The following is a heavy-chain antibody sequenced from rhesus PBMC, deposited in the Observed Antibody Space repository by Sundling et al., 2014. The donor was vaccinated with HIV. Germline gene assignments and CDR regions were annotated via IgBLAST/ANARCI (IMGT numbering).Heavy chain of an antibody. CDR2: ISWNDGVK. CDR1: GFTFDDYA. V-gene: IGHV3-134*01. Sequence: EVQLVESGGGLVQPGGSLRLSCAASGFTFDDYAMTWVRQVPGKGLEWVSRISWNDGVKDYVDSVKGRFTISRDNAKNSLFLQMDSLRPEDTAIYYCTRSIYYFDYWGQGVLVTVSS. J-gene: IGHJ4*01. CDR3: TRSIYYFDY.